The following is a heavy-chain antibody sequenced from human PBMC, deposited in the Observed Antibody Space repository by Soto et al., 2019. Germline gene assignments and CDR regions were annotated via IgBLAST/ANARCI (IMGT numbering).Heavy chain of an antibody. CDR2: IWYDGSNK. J-gene: IGHJ4*02. D-gene: IGHD5-12*01. CDR3: ASTSGIGGYDPPDY. V-gene: IGHV3-33*01. CDR1: GFTFSSYG. Sequence: QVQLVESGGGVVQPGRSLRLSCAASGFTFSSYGMHWVRQAPGKGLEWVAVIWYDGSNKYYADSVKGRFTISRDNSNNKLYLQMISMRADETAVDYCASTSGIGGYDPPDYWGQGTLVTVSS.